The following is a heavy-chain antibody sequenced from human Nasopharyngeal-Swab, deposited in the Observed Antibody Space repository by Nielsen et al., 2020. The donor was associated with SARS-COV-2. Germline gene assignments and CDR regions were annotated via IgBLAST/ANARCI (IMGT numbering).Heavy chain of an antibody. J-gene: IGHJ4*02. V-gene: IGHV4-39*01. D-gene: IGHD6-13*01. Sequence: WIRQPPGKGLEWIGEIYHSGSTYYNPSLKSRVTISVDTSKNQFSLKLSSVTAADTAVYYCARWKGIAAAWDYWGQGTLVTVSS. CDR2: IYHSGST. CDR3: ARWKGIAAAWDY.